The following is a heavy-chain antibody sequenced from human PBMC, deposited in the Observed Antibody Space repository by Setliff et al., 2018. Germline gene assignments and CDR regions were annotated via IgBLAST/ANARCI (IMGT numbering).Heavy chain of an antibody. V-gene: IGHV1-18*01. D-gene: IGHD3-22*01. Sequence: GASVKVSCKSSGFTFTDYGITWVRQVPGQGLEWMGWINNYNFNTQYARKFQGRVTVTTDTSTTTAYMELRSLRADDTAVYYCARINFYVSSGYYYAPELWGQGTTVTVSS. J-gene: IGHJ4*02. CDR1: GFTFTDYG. CDR3: ARINFYVSSGYYYAPEL. CDR2: INNYNFNT.